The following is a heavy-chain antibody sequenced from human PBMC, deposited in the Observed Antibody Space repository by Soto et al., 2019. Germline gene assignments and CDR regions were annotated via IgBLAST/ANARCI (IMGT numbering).Heavy chain of an antibody. J-gene: IGHJ6*02. CDR3: ARDKVGYYDSSGYYRVSVPPDYYYGMDV. D-gene: IGHD3-22*01. V-gene: IGHV1-69*13. CDR1: GYTFTSYG. Sequence: GASVKVSCKASGYTFTSYGISWVRQAPGQGLEWMGGIIPIFGTANYAQKFQGRVTITADESTSTAYMELSSLRSEDTAVYYCARDKVGYYDSSGYYRVSVPPDYYYGMDVWGQGTTVTVSS. CDR2: IIPIFGTA.